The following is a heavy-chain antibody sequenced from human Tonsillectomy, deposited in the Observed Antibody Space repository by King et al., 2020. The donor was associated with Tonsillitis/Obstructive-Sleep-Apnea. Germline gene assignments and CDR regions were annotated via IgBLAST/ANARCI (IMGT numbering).Heavy chain of an antibody. CDR3: ARRGADIAARRGNNWFDP. V-gene: IGHV4-34*01. CDR2: INHSGST. D-gene: IGHD6-6*01. CDR1: GGSFSGYY. Sequence: VQLPQWGAGLLKPSETLSLTCAVYGGSFSGYYWSWIRQPPGKGLEWIGEINHSGSTNYNPSLKSRVTISVDTSKNQFSLTLSSVTAADTAVYYCARRGADIAARRGNNWFDPWGQGTLVTVSS. J-gene: IGHJ5*02.